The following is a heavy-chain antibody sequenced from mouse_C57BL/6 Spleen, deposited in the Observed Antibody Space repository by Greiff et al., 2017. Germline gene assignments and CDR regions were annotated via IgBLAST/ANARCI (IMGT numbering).Heavy chain of an antibody. CDR1: GYSFTGYY. Sequence: EVQLQQSGPELVKPGASVKISCKASGYSFTGYYMNWVKQSPEKSLEWIGEINPSTGGTTYNQKFKAKATLTVDKSSSTAYMQLKSLTSEDSAVYYCAKTAQATKYYAMDYWGQGNSVTVSS. D-gene: IGHD3-2*02. V-gene: IGHV1-42*01. CDR2: INPSTGGT. CDR3: AKTAQATKYYAMDY. J-gene: IGHJ4*01.